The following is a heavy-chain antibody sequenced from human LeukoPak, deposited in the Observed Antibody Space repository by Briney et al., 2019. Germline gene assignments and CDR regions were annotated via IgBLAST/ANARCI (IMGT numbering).Heavy chain of an antibody. J-gene: IGHJ4*02. CDR3: ARERYIPGGRDY. D-gene: IGHD3-16*01. CDR2: ITASGDST. Sequence: GGSLRLSCAASGFTFNIYAMTWVRQAPGKGLEWVSDITASGDSTNYADSVKGRFTISRDNSKNTLYLQMNSLRAEDTAMYYCARERYIPGGRDYWGQGTLVTVSS. CDR1: GFTFNIYA. V-gene: IGHV3-23*01.